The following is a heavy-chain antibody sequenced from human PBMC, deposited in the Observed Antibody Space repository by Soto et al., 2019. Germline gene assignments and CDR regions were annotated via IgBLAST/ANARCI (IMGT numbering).Heavy chain of an antibody. Sequence: EVQLVESGGGLVKPGGSLRLSCAASGFTFSSYSMNWVRQAPGKGLEWVSSISSSSSYIYYADSVKGRFTISRDNAKNSLYLQMNSLRAEDTAVYYCARDFPQTYDYGDPNWYFDLWGRGTLVTVSS. D-gene: IGHD4-17*01. CDR1: GFTFSSYS. V-gene: IGHV3-21*01. J-gene: IGHJ2*01. CDR3: ARDFPQTYDYGDPNWYFDL. CDR2: ISSSSSYI.